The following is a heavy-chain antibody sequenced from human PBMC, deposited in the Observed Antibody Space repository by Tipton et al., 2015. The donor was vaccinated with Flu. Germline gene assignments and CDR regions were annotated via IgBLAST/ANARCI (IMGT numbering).Heavy chain of an antibody. V-gene: IGHV4-59*01. D-gene: IGHD3-10*01. Sequence: TLSLTCSVSGGSINSSYWSWIRQSPGKGLEWIGNIRYSGHTNYNPSLKSRVTIAVDTSKNQFSLQLSSVAAADTAVYYCARHVDRSWMLEFWGQGTLVTVSS. CDR3: ARHVDRSWMLEF. CDR2: IRYSGHT. J-gene: IGHJ4*02. CDR1: GGSINSSY.